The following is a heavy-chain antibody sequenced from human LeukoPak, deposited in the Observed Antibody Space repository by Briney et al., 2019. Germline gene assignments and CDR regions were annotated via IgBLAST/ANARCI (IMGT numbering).Heavy chain of an antibody. D-gene: IGHD2-15*01. CDR3: ARDSGRSRYSDWFDP. Sequence: SETLSLTCTVSGHSITSGYYWGWIRQPPGNGLEWIGNIYHSGTNYYNPSLKSRVTMSVDTSKNQFSLKLSSVTAADTAVYYCARDSGRSRYSDWFDPWGQGTLVTVSS. CDR2: IYHSGTN. V-gene: IGHV4-38-2*02. CDR1: GHSITSGYY. J-gene: IGHJ5*01.